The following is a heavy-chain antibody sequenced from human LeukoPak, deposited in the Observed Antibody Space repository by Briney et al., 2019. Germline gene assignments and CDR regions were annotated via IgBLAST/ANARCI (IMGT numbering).Heavy chain of an antibody. CDR2: ISGSGGTT. V-gene: IGHV3-23*01. J-gene: IGHJ4*02. Sequence: PGGFLRLSCAASGFTFSSYAMSWVRQAPGKGLEWVSAISGSGGTTYYADSVKGRFTISRDNSKNTLYLQMNSLRAEDTAVYYCARGVVAAAGTDYYFDYWGQGTLVTVSS. D-gene: IGHD6-13*01. CDR3: ARGVVAAAGTDYYFDY. CDR1: GFTFSSYA.